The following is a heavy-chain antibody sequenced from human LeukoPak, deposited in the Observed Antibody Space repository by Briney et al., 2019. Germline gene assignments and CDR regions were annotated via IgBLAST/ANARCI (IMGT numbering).Heavy chain of an antibody. V-gene: IGHV3-23*01. CDR1: GFTFSSYA. CDR2: ISGSGGST. J-gene: IGHJ6*03. D-gene: IGHD3-3*01. CDR3: ARDLIEWSFYYYMDV. Sequence: GGSLRLSCAASGFTFSSYAMSWVRQAPGKGLEWVSAISGSGGSTYYADSVKGRFTISRDNAKNSLYLQMNSLRAEDTAVYYCARDLIEWSFYYYMDVWGKGTTVTVSS.